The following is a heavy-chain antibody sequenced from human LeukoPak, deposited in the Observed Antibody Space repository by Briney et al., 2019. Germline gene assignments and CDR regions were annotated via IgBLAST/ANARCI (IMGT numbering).Heavy chain of an antibody. CDR3: ARGIHGYGHVDY. CDR1: ELTVSSNY. J-gene: IGHJ4*02. Sequence: PGGSLRLSCAASELTVSSNYMSWVRQPPGKGLEWIGSIYYSGSTYYNPSLKSRVTISVDTSKNQFSLKLSSVIAADTAVYYCARGIHGYGHVDYWGQGTLVTVSS. CDR2: IYYSGST. V-gene: IGHV4-39*07. D-gene: IGHD5-18*01.